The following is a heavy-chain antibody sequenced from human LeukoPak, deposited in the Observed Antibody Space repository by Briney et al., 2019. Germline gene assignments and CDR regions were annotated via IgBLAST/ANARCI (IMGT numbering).Heavy chain of an antibody. CDR2: ISSSGSTI. D-gene: IGHD1-26*01. V-gene: IGHV3-48*03. Sequence: PGGSLRLSCAASGFTFSSYEMNWVRQAPGKGLEWVSYISSSGSTIYYADSVKGRFTISRDNAKNSLYLQMNSLRAEDTAVHYCARDRDSGSYPDYWGQGTLVTVSS. CDR1: GFTFSSYE. CDR3: ARDRDSGSYPDY. J-gene: IGHJ4*02.